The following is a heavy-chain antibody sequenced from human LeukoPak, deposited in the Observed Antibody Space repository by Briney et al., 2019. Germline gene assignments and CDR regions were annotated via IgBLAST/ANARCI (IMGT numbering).Heavy chain of an antibody. J-gene: IGHJ4*02. D-gene: IGHD1-26*01. Sequence: GGSLRHSCAASGFTFSRYWMHWVRQVPGKGLVWVSRINRDGSIISYADSVRGRFTISRDNAKNTLYLQMNGLRAEDTAVYYCARNGLGEWELLHVWGQGTLVTVSS. V-gene: IGHV3-74*01. CDR2: INRDGSII. CDR1: GFTFSRYW. CDR3: ARNGLGEWELLHV.